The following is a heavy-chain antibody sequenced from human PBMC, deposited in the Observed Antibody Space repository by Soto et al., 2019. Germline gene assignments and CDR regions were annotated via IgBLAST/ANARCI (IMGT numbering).Heavy chain of an antibody. J-gene: IGHJ5*02. Sequence: PSETLSLTCTVSGGSTSSYYWSWIRQPPGKGLEWIGYIYYSGSTNYNPSLKSRVTISVDTSKNQFSLKLSSVTAADTAVYYCARSITMVRGVIPYNWFDPWGKGTLVTVSS. CDR3: ARSITMVRGVIPYNWFDP. CDR2: IYYSGST. V-gene: IGHV4-59*01. D-gene: IGHD3-10*01. CDR1: GGSTSSYY.